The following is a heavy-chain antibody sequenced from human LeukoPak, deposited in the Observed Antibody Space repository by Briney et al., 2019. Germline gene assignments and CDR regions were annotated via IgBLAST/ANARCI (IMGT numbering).Heavy chain of an antibody. Sequence: GASVKVSCKVSGYTLTELSMHWVRQAPGKGLEWMGRINPNSGGTNYAQKFQGRVTMTRDTSISTAYMELSRLRSDDTAVYYCARVGGYCSSTSCSRWNYGMDVWGQGTTVTVSS. CDR3: ARVGGYCSSTSCSRWNYGMDV. CDR2: INPNSGGT. D-gene: IGHD2-2*01. J-gene: IGHJ6*02. CDR1: GYTLTELS. V-gene: IGHV1-2*06.